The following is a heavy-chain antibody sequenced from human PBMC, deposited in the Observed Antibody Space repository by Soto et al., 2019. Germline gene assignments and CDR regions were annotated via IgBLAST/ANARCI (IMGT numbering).Heavy chain of an antibody. V-gene: IGHV3-30-3*01. CDR1: GFTFSSYA. J-gene: IGHJ4*02. D-gene: IGHD5-18*01. CDR2: SYDGSNK. CDR3: ARASTSSYGTCYY. Sequence: QVQLVESGGGVVQPGRSLRLSCAASGFTFSSYAISYDGSNKYYADSVKGRFTISRDNSKNTLYLQMNSMRAEDTDVYYCARASTSSYGTCYYWCQGTQVTVYS.